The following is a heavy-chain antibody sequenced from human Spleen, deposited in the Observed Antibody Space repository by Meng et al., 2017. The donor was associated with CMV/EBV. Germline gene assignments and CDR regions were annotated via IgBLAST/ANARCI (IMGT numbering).Heavy chain of an antibody. CDR1: GYSFHDYY. Sequence: SGYSFHDYYIRWVQQAPGKGLEWMGLVDPEDGETRYAEMFQGRVTITADTSTDTVYMELSSLRSEDTAVYYCATPRYCSGDRCSFDYWGQGTLVTVSS. CDR3: ATPRYCSGDRCSFDY. V-gene: IGHV1-69-2*01. J-gene: IGHJ4*02. D-gene: IGHD2-15*01. CDR2: VDPEDGET.